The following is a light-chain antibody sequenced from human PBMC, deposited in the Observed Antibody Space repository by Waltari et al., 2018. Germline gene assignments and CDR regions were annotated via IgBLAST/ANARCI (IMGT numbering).Light chain of an antibody. CDR2: DVS. J-gene: IGKJ1*01. Sequence: EIVLTQSPGTLSLSPGERATLSCRASQSVGTSVTWYQQKPGQAPRLLIYDVSSRATAIPDRFSGSGSGTDFTLTISSLEPEVFAVYYCHQRSSWPRTFGQGTKVELK. CDR3: HQRSSWPRT. CDR1: QSVGTS. V-gene: IGKV3-11*01.